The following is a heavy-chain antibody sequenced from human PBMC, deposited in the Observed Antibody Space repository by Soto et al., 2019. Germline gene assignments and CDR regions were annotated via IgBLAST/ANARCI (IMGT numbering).Heavy chain of an antibody. V-gene: IGHV1-2*04. CDR1: GYTFTGYY. J-gene: IGHJ4*02. CDR3: ARVAARPLGHLDY. CDR2: INPNSGGT. Sequence: ASVKVSCKASGYTFTGYYMRWVRQAPGQGLEWMGWINPNSGGTNYAQKFQGWVTMTRDTSISTAYMELSRLRSDDTAVYYCARVAARPLGHLDYWGQGTLVTVSS. D-gene: IGHD6-6*01.